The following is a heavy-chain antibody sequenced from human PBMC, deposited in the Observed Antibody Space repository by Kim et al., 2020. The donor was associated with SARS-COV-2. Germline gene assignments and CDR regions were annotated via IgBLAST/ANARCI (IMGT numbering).Heavy chain of an antibody. CDR2: GLQ. J-gene: IGHJ6*02. Sequence: GLQNYAQKFQGRVTMTRDTSTSTVYMELSSLRSEDTAVYYCARQNGMDVWGQGTTVTVSS. V-gene: IGHV1-46*01. CDR3: ARQNGMDV.